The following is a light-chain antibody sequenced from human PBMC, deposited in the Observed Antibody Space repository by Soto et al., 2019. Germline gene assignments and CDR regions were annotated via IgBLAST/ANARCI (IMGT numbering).Light chain of an antibody. J-gene: IGKJ4*01. CDR2: DAS. CDR3: QQRSNWLT. Sequence: EIVLTQSQATLSLSPGERATLSGRASQSLSSYLAWYQQKPGQAPRLLIYDASNRATGIPARFSGSGSGTDFTLTISSLEPEDFAVYYCQQRSNWLTFGGGTKVDIK. CDR1: QSLSSY. V-gene: IGKV3-11*01.